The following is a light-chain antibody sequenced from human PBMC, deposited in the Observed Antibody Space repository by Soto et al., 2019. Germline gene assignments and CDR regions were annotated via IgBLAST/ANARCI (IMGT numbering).Light chain of an antibody. CDR3: LQHNTYPLT. V-gene: IGKV1-17*01. CDR2: AAS. J-gene: IGKJ4*01. Sequence: IQMTQSPSSLSASVGDTVTITCRASQDIINDLAWYQQKPGKAPQRLIHAASSLQGGVPSRFSGSGSGTEFTLTISSLQPEDFATYYCLQHNTYPLTFGGGTKVDIK. CDR1: QDIIND.